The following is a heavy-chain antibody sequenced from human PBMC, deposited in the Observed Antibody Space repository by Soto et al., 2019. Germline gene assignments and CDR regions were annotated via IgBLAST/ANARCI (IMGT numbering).Heavy chain of an antibody. CDR3: ARGIWSGTSRPYYFDY. CDR2: INAGNGNT. J-gene: IGHJ4*02. D-gene: IGHD3-3*01. CDR1: GYTFTSYA. Sequence: ASVKVSCKASGYTFTSYAMHWVRQAPGQRLEWMGWINAGNGNTKYSQKFQGRVTITRDTSASTAYMELSSLRSEDTAVYYCARGIWSGTSRPYYFDYWGQGTLVTVSS. V-gene: IGHV1-3*01.